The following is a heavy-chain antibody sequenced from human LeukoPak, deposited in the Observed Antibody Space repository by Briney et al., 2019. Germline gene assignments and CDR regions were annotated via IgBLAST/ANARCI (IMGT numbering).Heavy chain of an antibody. CDR3: AREGVAGTGLDY. CDR2: INPSGGT. J-gene: IGHJ4*02. Sequence: ASVKVSCKGSGYTFTMYNMHWVRQAPGQGLERMGIINPSGGTSYAQKLQGRITMTRDTSTLYMELSSLRSEDTAVYYCAREGVAGTGLDYWGQGTLVTVSS. V-gene: IGHV1-46*01. D-gene: IGHD6-13*01. CDR1: GYTFTMYN.